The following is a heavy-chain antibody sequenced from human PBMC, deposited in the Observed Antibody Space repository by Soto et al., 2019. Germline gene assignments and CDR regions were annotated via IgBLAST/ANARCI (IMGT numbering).Heavy chain of an antibody. Sequence: PGGSLRLSCAASGFSIDDYAMYWVRQAPGKGLEWVSGISWNSGSIDYANSVKGRFTISRDNAKNSLYLQMISPRGEDTALYYCAKGLSGRVGPGDYWGQGTLVTVSS. CDR3: AKGLSGRVGPGDY. V-gene: IGHV3-9*01. J-gene: IGHJ4*02. CDR2: ISWNSGSI. CDR1: GFSIDDYA. D-gene: IGHD1-26*01.